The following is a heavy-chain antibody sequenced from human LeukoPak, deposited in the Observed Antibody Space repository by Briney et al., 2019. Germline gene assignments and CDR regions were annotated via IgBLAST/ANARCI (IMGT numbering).Heavy chain of an antibody. CDR2: IKQDGSEK. Sequence: GGSLRLSCAASGFTFSSYGMHWVRQAPGKGLEWVANIKQDGSEKYYVDSVKGRFTISRDNAKNSLYLQMNSLRAEDTAVYYCATLRDYYDSSRYFDYWGQGTLVTVSS. D-gene: IGHD3-22*01. J-gene: IGHJ4*02. CDR3: ATLRDYYDSSRYFDY. V-gene: IGHV3-7*01. CDR1: GFTFSSYG.